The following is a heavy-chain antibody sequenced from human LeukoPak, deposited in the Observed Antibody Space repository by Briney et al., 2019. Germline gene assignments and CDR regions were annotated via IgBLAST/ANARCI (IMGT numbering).Heavy chain of an antibody. CDR1: GGSISSSN. V-gene: IGHV3-23*01. CDR2: ISGSGGST. D-gene: IGHD2-15*01. J-gene: IGHJ4*02. Sequence: LSLTCAVSGGSISSSNWWSWVRQAPGKGLEWVSAISGSGGSTYYADSVKGRFTISRDNSKNTLCLQMNSLRAEDTAVYYCARVVVVAAIDYWGQGTLVTVSS. CDR3: ARVVVVAAIDY.